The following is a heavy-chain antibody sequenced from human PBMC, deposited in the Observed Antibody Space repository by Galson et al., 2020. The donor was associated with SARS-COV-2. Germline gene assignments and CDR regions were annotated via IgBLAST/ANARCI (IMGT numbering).Heavy chain of an antibody. J-gene: IGHJ6*03. V-gene: IGHV3-11*06. D-gene: IGHD1-26*01. CDR2: ISSSSSYT. CDR3: ARVETGGNYYYYYMDV. CDR1: GFTFSDYY. Sequence: GGSLRLSCAASGFTFSDYYMSWIRQAPGKGLEWVSYISSSSSYTNYADSVKGRFTISRDNAKNSLYLQMNSLRAEDTAVYYCARVETGGNYYYYYMDVWGKGTTVTVSS.